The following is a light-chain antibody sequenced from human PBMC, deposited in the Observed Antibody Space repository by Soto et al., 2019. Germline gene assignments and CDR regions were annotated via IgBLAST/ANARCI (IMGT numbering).Light chain of an antibody. CDR3: QQSFSAPRT. V-gene: IGKV1-39*01. Sequence: DIQMSQSPSSLSASVGDSVTITCRASETIIDYLNWYQQQPGEAPKLLILSASSLHSGVPSRFRGSGSGTHFTLTISSLQPEDFATYFCQQSFSAPRTFGQGTKL. J-gene: IGKJ2*01. CDR1: ETIIDY. CDR2: SAS.